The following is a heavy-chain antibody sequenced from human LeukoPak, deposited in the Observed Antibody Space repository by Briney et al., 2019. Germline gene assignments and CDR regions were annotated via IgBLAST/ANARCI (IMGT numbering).Heavy chain of an antibody. D-gene: IGHD3-3*01. Sequence: EWMGWISAYNGNTNYAQKLQGRVTMTTDTSTSAAYMELRSLRSDDTAVYYCARDWNYAMDVWGQGTTVTVSS. J-gene: IGHJ6*02. CDR2: ISAYNGNT. CDR3: ARDWNYAMDV. V-gene: IGHV1-18*01.